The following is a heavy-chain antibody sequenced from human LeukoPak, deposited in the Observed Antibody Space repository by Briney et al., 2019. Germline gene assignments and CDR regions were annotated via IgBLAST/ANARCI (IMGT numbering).Heavy chain of an antibody. CDR3: ARSAGKFHKIDY. CDR2: INPSGGST. J-gene: IGHJ4*02. CDR1: GYTFTSYY. D-gene: IGHD6-13*01. V-gene: IGHV1-46*03. Sequence: ASVKVSCKASGYTFTSYYMHWVRQAPGQGLEWMGIINPSGGSTSYAQKFQGRVTMTRDTPTSTVYMELSSLRSEDTAVYYCARSAGKFHKIDYWGQGTLVTVSS.